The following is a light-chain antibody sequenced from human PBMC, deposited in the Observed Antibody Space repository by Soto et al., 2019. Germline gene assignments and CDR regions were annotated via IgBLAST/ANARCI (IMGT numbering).Light chain of an antibody. J-gene: IGKJ2*01. CDR3: QQYSNWPPFT. Sequence: DIQMTQSPSSLSASVGDRVTITCRASQNIGTHLNWYQQKPGKAPTVLIYTASTLQSGVPSRFSGSASGTKYTLTITSLQSEDVALYYCQQYSNWPPFTFGQGTRLEIK. CDR2: TAS. V-gene: IGKV1-39*01. CDR1: QNIGTH.